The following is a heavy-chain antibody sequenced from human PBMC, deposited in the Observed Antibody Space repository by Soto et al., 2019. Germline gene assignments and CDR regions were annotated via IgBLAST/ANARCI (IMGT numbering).Heavy chain of an antibody. D-gene: IGHD1-7*01. V-gene: IGHV3-21*01. CDR1: GFTFSSHS. CDR2: ISSSSSYI. Sequence: GGALRTSCAASGFTFSSHSMNRVRHAPGKGLEWVSSISSSSSYIYYADSVKGRFTISRDNAKNSLYLQMNSLRAEDTAVYYCARGSYWNYLYWGQGTLVTVSS. CDR3: ARGSYWNYLY. J-gene: IGHJ4*02.